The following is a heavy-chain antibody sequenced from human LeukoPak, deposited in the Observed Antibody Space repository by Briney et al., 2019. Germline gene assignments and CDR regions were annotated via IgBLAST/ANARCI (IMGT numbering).Heavy chain of an antibody. CDR1: GGSFSGYY. CDR3: ARHQTRWYGVLQPFDY. V-gene: IGHV4-34*01. J-gene: IGHJ4*02. D-gene: IGHD6-13*01. Sequence: SETLSLTCAVYGGSFSGYYWSWIRQPPGKGLEWIGEINHSGSTNYNPSLKSRVTISVDTSKNQFSLKLSSVTAADTAVYYCARHQTRWYGVLQPFDYWGQGTLVTVSS. CDR2: INHSGST.